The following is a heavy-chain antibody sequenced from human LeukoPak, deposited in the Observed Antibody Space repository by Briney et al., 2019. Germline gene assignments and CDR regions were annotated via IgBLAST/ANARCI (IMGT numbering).Heavy chain of an antibody. D-gene: IGHD2-21*01. CDR3: ARTLDVCCRGERGGLFDY. CDR2: IYTSGST. CDR1: GGSISSYY. V-gene: IGHV4-4*09. J-gene: IGHJ4*02. Sequence: SETLSLTCTVSGGSISSYYWSWIRQPPGKGLEWIGYIYTSGSTNYNPSLKSRVTISVDTSKNQFSLKLSSVTAADTAVYYCARTLDVCCRGERGGLFDYWGQGTLVTVSS.